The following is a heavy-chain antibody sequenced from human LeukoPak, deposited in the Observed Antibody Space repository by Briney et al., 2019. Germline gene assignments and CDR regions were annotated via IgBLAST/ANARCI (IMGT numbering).Heavy chain of an antibody. Sequence: ASVKVSCKASRGTISSYVISWVRQAPGQGLEWMGGIIPIFGTANYAQKFQGRVTITADESTSTAYMELSSLRSEDTAEYYCAISGSSYNNDFDYWGQGTLVTVSS. D-gene: IGHD3-10*01. V-gene: IGHV1-69*13. CDR2: IIPIFGTA. J-gene: IGHJ4*02. CDR1: RGTISSYV. CDR3: AISGSSYNNDFDY.